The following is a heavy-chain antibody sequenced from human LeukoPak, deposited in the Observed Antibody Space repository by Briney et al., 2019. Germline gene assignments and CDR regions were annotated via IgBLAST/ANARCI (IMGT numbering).Heavy chain of an antibody. CDR3: ARDLHYGPFDY. CDR2: ISSSSSYL. CDR1: GFTLSRYT. D-gene: IGHD3-10*01. V-gene: IGHV3-21*01. J-gene: IGHJ4*02. Sequence: RAGGSLRLSCAASGFTLSRYTMNWVRQAPGKGLEWVSSISSSSSYLYYADSVKGRFTISRDNAKNSLYLQMNSLRAEDTAVYYCARDLHYGPFDYWGQGTLVTVSS.